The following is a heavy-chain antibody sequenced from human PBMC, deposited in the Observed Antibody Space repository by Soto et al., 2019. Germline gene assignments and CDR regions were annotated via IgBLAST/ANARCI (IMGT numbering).Heavy chain of an antibody. Sequence: LRLSCAASGFSISSYEMNWVRQAPGKGLEWVSAISSSGNYIYYADSVKGRFTISRVSAKNSLFLQMNSLRAADTALYYCAREVKSTGGPDGFDIWGQGTMVTVSS. CDR2: ISSSGNYI. D-gene: IGHD2-15*01. V-gene: IGHV3-21*01. J-gene: IGHJ3*02. CDR3: AREVKSTGGPDGFDI. CDR1: GFSISSYE.